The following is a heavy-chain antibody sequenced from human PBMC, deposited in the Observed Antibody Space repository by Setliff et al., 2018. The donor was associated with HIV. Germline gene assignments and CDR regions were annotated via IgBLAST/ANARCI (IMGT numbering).Heavy chain of an antibody. D-gene: IGHD1-7*01. Sequence: PSVKVSCKTSGGTFSNFAVSWVRQAPGQRLEWMGAIIPILGITNYAEKFQGKVTITLDESTTTSFMELSSLRSEDTAVYFCARVPAGTAYDKWGQGTLVTVSS. CDR2: IIPILGIT. J-gene: IGHJ4*02. V-gene: IGHV1-69*10. CDR3: ARVPAGTAYDK. CDR1: GGTFSNFA.